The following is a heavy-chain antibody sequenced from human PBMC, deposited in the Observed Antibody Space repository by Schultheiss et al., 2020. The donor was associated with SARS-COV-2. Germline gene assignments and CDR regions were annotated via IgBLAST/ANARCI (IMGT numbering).Heavy chain of an antibody. CDR1: GGSISSSSYY. CDR3: ARDRSSTTYWYFDL. J-gene: IGHJ2*01. CDR2: INHSGST. V-gene: IGHV4-39*07. D-gene: IGHD6-6*01. Sequence: SQTLSLTCTVSGGSISSSSYYWGWIRQPPGKGLEWIGEINHSGSTNYNPSLKSRVTISVDTSKNQFSLKLSSVTAADTAVYYCARDRSSTTYWYFDLWGRGTLVTVSS.